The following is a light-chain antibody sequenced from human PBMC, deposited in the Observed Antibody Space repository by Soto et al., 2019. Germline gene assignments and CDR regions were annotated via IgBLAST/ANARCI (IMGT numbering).Light chain of an antibody. CDR3: QQSYSTPGT. CDR2: AAS. J-gene: IGKJ1*01. CDR1: RSISSY. V-gene: IGKV1-39*01. Sequence: GDRVTITCRASRSISSYLSWYQQIPGKAPKLLIYAASRLQSGVPSRFSGSGSGTDFTLNIGSLQPEDFATYFCQQSYSTPGTFGQGTKVDIK.